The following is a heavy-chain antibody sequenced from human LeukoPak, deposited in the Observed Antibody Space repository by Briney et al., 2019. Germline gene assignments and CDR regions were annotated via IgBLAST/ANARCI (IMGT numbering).Heavy chain of an antibody. CDR1: GGSVSSYY. D-gene: IGHD2-15*01. Sequence: PSETLSLTCTVSGGSVSSYYWSWIRQPPGKGLEWIGYIYYSGSTNYNPSLKSRVTISVDTSKNQFSLKLSSVTAADTAVYYCARGIRAAAFDYWGQGTLVTVSS. V-gene: IGHV4-59*08. CDR2: IYYSGST. CDR3: ARGIRAAAFDY. J-gene: IGHJ4*02.